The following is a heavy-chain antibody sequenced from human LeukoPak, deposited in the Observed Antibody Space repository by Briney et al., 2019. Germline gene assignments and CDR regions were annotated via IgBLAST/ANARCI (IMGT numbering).Heavy chain of an antibody. Sequence: GGSLGLSCVASGFTFTKCAMSWIRQAPGKGLGWVAIITATGDTAYYADSVKGRFTISRDNSRNTVYMQMDSLRAEDTAIYYCAGDRNSDWYSPLDYWGQGSQVTVSP. J-gene: IGHJ4*02. CDR1: GFTFTKCA. CDR2: ITATGDTA. CDR3: AGDRNSDWYSPLDY. D-gene: IGHD6-19*01. V-gene: IGHV3-23*01.